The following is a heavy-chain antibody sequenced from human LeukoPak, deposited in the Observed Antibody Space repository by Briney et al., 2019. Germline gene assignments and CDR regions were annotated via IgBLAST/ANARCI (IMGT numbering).Heavy chain of an antibody. D-gene: IGHD3-16*01. CDR3: AGDTPPGGDYYFDY. Sequence: GGSLRLSCAASGFSFSTYGMHWVRQAPGKGLEWVALIWNAGTNTYYADSVKGRFTISRDNSKNTLYLQMNSLRAEDTAVYYCAGDTPPGGDYYFDYWAREPWSSSPQ. CDR1: GFSFSTYG. CDR2: IWNAGTNT. J-gene: IGHJ4*02. V-gene: IGHV3-33*01.